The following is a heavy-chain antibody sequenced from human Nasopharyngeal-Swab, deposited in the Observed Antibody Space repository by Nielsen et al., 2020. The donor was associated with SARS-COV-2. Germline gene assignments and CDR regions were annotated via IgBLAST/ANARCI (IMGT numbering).Heavy chain of an antibody. Sequence: SQTLSLTCAVYGGSFRGYYWSWIRQPPGKGLEWIGEINHSGSTNYNPSLKSRVTISVDTSKNQFSLKLSSVTAADTAVYYCASRRYFWSGRYFDYWGQGTLVTVSS. CDR2: INHSGST. J-gene: IGHJ4*02. V-gene: IGHV4-34*01. CDR3: ASRRYFWSGRYFDY. CDR1: GGSFRGYY. D-gene: IGHD3-3*01.